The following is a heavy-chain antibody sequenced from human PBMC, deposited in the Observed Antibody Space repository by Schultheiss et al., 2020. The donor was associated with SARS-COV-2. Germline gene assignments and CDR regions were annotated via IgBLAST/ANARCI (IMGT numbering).Heavy chain of an antibody. CDR1: GFTFSSYA. V-gene: IGHV3-33*08. D-gene: IGHD1-26*01. CDR2: IWYDGSNK. Sequence: GGSLRLSCAASGFTFSSYAMSWVRQAPGKGLEWVAVIWYDGSNKYYADSVKGRFTISRDNSKNTLYLQMNSLRAEDTAVYYCAHHEWELLPFDYWGQGTLVTVSS. CDR3: AHHEWELLPFDY. J-gene: IGHJ4*02.